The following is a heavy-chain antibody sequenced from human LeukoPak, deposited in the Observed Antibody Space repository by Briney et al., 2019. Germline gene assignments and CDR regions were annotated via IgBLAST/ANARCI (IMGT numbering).Heavy chain of an antibody. V-gene: IGHV3-21*01. CDR1: GFTLSIYS. J-gene: IGHJ4*02. CDR2: ISSSSTYL. D-gene: IGHD4-17*01. CDR3: ARSRTTVTKDALDY. Sequence: GGSLRLSCAASGFTLSIYSMNWVRQAPGKGLEWVSSISSSSTYLYYADSVKGRFTISRDNAKNSLYLQMNSLRAEDTAVYFCARSRTTVTKDALDYWGQGTLVTVSS.